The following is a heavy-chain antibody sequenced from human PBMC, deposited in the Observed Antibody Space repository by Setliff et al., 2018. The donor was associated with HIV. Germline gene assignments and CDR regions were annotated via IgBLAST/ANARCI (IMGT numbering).Heavy chain of an antibody. D-gene: IGHD4-17*01. CDR1: GDSITSSSYY. Sequence: ETLSLTCTVSGDSITSSSYYWGWIRQPPGEGLEWIGSIYYTGSTSYNPSLTSRVSISVDTSTSQFSLKLISVTAADTAVYYCARHPLSRRRRTTVTTVGAFDIWGQGTKVTVSS. V-gene: IGHV4-39*01. CDR3: ARHPLSRRRRTTVTTVGAFDI. J-gene: IGHJ3*02. CDR2: IYYTGST.